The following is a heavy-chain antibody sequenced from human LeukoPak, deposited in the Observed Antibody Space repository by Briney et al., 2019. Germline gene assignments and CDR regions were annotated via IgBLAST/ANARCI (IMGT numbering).Heavy chain of an antibody. J-gene: IGHJ5*02. CDR2: INPSGGST. V-gene: IGHV1-46*01. CDR1: GYTFTRYY. D-gene: IGHD5-18*01. Sequence: ASVKVSCKASGYTFTRYYMHWVRQPPGQGLEWVGIINPSGGSTSYAQKFQGRVTMTRDTSTSTVYMELSSLRSEDTAVYYCARAPPQYSYGYVDWFDPWGQGTLVTVSS. CDR3: ARAPPQYSYGYVDWFDP.